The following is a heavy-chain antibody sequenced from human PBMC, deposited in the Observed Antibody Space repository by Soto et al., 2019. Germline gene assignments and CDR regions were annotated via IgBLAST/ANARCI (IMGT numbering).Heavy chain of an antibody. J-gene: IGHJ4*02. Sequence: QVQLVESGGGVVQPGRSLRLSCAASGFTFSSYGMHWVRQAPGKGLEWVAVISYDGSNKYYADSVKGRFTISRDNSKNTLYLQMNSLSAEDTAVYYCAKDRRSCSGGSCYSFDYWGQGTLVTVSS. CDR2: ISYDGSNK. D-gene: IGHD2-15*01. V-gene: IGHV3-30*18. CDR1: GFTFSSYG. CDR3: AKDRRSCSGGSCYSFDY.